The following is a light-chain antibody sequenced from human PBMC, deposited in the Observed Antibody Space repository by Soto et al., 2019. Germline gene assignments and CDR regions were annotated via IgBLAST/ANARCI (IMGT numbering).Light chain of an antibody. V-gene: IGKV1-5*01. J-gene: IGKJ1*01. CDR2: DAS. CDR3: QQYNTYSPWT. CDR1: QSIETW. Sequence: DIQMTQSPSTLSASIGDTVTITCRASQSIETWLAWYQQKPGKAPKLLIYDASSLQDGVPSRFSGSGSGTDFTITISSLQPDDFATYYCQQYNTYSPWTFGQGPKVEIK.